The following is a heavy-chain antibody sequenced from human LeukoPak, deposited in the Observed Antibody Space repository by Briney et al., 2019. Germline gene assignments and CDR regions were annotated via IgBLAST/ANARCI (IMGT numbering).Heavy chain of an antibody. J-gene: IGHJ6*03. V-gene: IGHV1-8*01. CDR3: ARQYGSGSYYNLLLYYYMDV. Sequence: GASVKVSCKASGYTFTSYDINWVRQATGQGLEWMGWMNPNSGNTGYAQKFQGRVIMTRNTSISTAYMELSSLRSEDTAVYYCARQYGSGSYYNLLLYYYMDVWGKGTTVTISS. CDR2: MNPNSGNT. D-gene: IGHD3-10*01. CDR1: GYTFTSYD.